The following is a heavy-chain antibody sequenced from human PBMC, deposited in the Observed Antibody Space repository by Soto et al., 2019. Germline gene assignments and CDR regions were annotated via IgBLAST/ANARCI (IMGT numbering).Heavy chain of an antibody. CDR1: GFTFSNAW. Sequence: EVQLVESGGGLVKPGGSLRLSCAASGFTFSNAWMSWVRQAPGKGLEWVGRIKSKTDGGTTDYAAPVKGRFIISRDDSKNTLYLQMNSLKTEDTAVYYCTTSYYYGSGSHDYWGQGTLVTVSS. J-gene: IGHJ4*02. D-gene: IGHD3-10*01. V-gene: IGHV3-15*01. CDR3: TTSYYYGSGSHDY. CDR2: IKSKTDGGTT.